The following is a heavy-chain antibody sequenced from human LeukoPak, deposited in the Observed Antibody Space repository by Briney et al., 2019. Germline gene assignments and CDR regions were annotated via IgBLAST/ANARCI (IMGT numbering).Heavy chain of an antibody. Sequence: GGSLRLSCAASGFTFSSYEMNWVRQAPGKGLEWVSYISSSGSTIYYADSVKGRFTISRDNARNSLYLQMNSLRAEDTAVYYCARRSGIAVAGAFDYWGQGTLVTVSS. V-gene: IGHV3-48*03. CDR3: ARRSGIAVAGAFDY. J-gene: IGHJ4*02. CDR2: ISSSGSTI. CDR1: GFTFSSYE. D-gene: IGHD6-19*01.